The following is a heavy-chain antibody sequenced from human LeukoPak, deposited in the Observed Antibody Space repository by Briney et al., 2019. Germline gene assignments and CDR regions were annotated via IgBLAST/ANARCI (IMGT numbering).Heavy chain of an antibody. CDR3: AREGYSSSWALGVYYYYMDV. J-gene: IGHJ6*03. V-gene: IGHV3-48*01. D-gene: IGHD6-13*01. Sequence: GGSLRLSCAASGFTFSSYSMNWVRQAPGKGLERVSYISSSSSTIYYADSVKGRFTIFRDNAKNSLYLQMNSLRAEDTAVYYCAREGYSSSWALGVYYYYMDVWGKGTTVTVSS. CDR1: GFTFSSYS. CDR2: ISSSSSTI.